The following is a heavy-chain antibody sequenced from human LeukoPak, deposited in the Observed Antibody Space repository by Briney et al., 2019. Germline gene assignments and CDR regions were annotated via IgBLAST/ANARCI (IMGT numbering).Heavy chain of an antibody. J-gene: IGHJ4*02. CDR3: ARYSSSWTVFDY. Sequence: PSQTLSLTCTVSGGSISSGDYYWSWIRQPPGKGLEWIGYIYYSGSTYSNPSLKSRLTISVATSKSQFSLKLSSVTAADTAVYYCARYSSSWTVFDYWGQGTLVTVSS. CDR2: IYYSGST. CDR1: GGSISSGDYY. D-gene: IGHD6-13*01. V-gene: IGHV4-30-4*01.